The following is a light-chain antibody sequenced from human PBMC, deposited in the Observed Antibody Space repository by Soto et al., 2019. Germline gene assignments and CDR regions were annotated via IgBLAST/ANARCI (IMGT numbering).Light chain of an antibody. CDR2: DTS. Sequence: EIVVTQSPATLSVSPGERVTLSCRASQSVSSSLAWYQQRPGQAPRLLIYDTSTRAAGIAARFSGSGSGTEFTLTISSLQSEDSAVYYCQQYVDWPPGAFGQGTTVEFK. V-gene: IGKV3-15*01. J-gene: IGKJ1*01. CDR1: QSVSSS. CDR3: QQYVDWPPGA.